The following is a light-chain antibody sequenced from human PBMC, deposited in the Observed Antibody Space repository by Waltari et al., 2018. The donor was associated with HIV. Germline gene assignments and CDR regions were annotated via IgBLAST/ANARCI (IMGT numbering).Light chain of an antibody. V-gene: IGKV2-28*01. Sequence: DIVMTQSPLSLPVTPGESATISCRSSQSLLHSNGYNYLDWYLQKPGQSPQLLIYLGSNRASGVPDRVSGSGSGTDFTLKISRVEAEDVGVYYCMQPLQTPPITFGQGTRLEIK. J-gene: IGKJ5*01. CDR2: LGS. CDR3: MQPLQTPPIT. CDR1: QSLLHSNGYNY.